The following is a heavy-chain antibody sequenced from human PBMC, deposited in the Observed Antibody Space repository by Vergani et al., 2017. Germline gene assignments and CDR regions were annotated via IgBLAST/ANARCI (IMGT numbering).Heavy chain of an antibody. CDR3: GRDAFKGKPDVVDI. CDR2: ISIDGSIT. CDR1: GFTFINYD. Sequence: QVQLVESGGGVVQPGRSLRVSCAGSGFTFINYDMHWVRQAPGKGLEWVAVISIDGSITHYGESVKGRVTITRDNSKNTLYLQMTSLRGDDTAISYCGRDAFKGKPDVVDIWGQGTMVTVSS. J-gene: IGHJ3*02. V-gene: IGHV3-30*19.